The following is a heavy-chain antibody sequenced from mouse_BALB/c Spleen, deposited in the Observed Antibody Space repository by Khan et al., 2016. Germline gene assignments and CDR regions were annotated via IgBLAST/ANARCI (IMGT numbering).Heavy chain of an antibody. D-gene: IGHD2-2*01. CDR2: IWGDGST. CDR1: GFSLGAYG. CDR3: ARDGWGYYAMDY. V-gene: IGHV2-6-7*01. Sequence: QVQLKESGPGLVAPSQSLSITCTVAGFSLGAYGVNWVRQPPGKGLEWLGMIWGDGSTDYNSALKSRLNITKDNSKSQVFLKMNSLQSDDTASYYCARDGWGYYAMDYWGQGTSVTVSS. J-gene: IGHJ4*01.